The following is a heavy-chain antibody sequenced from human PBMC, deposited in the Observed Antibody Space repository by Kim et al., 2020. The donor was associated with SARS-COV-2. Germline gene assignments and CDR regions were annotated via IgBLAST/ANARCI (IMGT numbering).Heavy chain of an antibody. CDR2: ISYDGSNK. Sequence: GGSLRLSCAASGFTFSSYGMHWVRQAPGKGLEWVAVISYDGSNKYYADSVKGRFTISRDNSKNTLYLQMNSLRAEDTAVYYCAKDGDTMVRDAFDIWVQG. V-gene: IGHV3-30*18. J-gene: IGHJ3*02. CDR3: AKDGDTMVRDAFDI. CDR1: GFTFSSYG. D-gene: IGHD3-10*01.